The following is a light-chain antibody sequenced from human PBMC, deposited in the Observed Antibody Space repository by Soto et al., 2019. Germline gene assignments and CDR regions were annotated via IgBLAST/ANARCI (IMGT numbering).Light chain of an antibody. V-gene: IGKV3-11*02. CDR1: QRVASD. CDR2: DAS. Sequence: VLTQSPGTLSLSPGEGATLSCRASQRVASDLAWYLQKPGQPPRLLIYDASIRATGIPDRISGSGSERDFTLTISRLEPEDAAVYYCQQRNMWPRTFGQGTKVDIK. J-gene: IGKJ1*01. CDR3: QQRNMWPRT.